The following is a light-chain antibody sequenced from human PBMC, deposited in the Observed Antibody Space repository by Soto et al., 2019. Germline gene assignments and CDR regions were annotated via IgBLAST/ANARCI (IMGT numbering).Light chain of an antibody. V-gene: IGLV1-40*01. CDR1: SSNIGAGYD. CDR2: ANT. J-gene: IGLJ2*01. Sequence: QTVVAQPPSVSGAPGQRVTISCTWSSSNIGAGYDVHWYQQLPGTAPKLLIYANTNRPSGVPDRFSGSKSGTSASLAITGLLTEDEADYYCHSYDSGLGVFGGGTKLTVL. CDR3: HSYDSGLGV.